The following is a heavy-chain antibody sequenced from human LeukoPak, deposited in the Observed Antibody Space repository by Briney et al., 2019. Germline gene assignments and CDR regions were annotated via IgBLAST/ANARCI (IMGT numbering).Heavy chain of an antibody. V-gene: IGHV3-21*01. Sequence: GGSLRLSCAASGFTFSSYSMHWVRQAPGKGLEWVSSISGSSSYIYQADSVEGRFTISRDNAQNSLYLQMNSLRVEDTAVYYCARDPSFSSSWYVDYWGQGTLVTVSS. CDR3: ARDPSFSSSWYVDY. J-gene: IGHJ4*02. CDR1: GFTFSSYS. CDR2: ISGSSSYI. D-gene: IGHD6-13*01.